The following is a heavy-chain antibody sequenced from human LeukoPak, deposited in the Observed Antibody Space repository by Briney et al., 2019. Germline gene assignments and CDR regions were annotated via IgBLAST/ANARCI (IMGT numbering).Heavy chain of an antibody. J-gene: IGHJ5*02. CDR2: ISGSGGTT. CDR3: AKDKRGVLVWFGES. D-gene: IGHD3-10*01. Sequence: GGSLRLSCAASGFAFSSYAMSWVRQAPGKGLEWVSAISGSGGTTYYADSVKGRFTFSRDNSKSTLYLQMDSLRADDTAVYYCAKDKRGVLVWFGESWGQGTLVTVCS. V-gene: IGHV3-23*01. CDR1: GFAFSSYA.